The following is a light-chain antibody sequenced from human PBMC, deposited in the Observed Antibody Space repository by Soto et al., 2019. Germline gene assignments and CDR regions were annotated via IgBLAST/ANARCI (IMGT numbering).Light chain of an antibody. CDR2: DVS. CDR1: GSDVGTYNR. CDR3: GSYTSSSTYV. J-gene: IGLJ1*01. V-gene: IGLV2-18*02. Sequence: QSVLTQPPSVSGSPGQSVAISCTGTGSDVGTYNRVSWYQQPPGTAPKLMIYDVSDRPSGVPDRFSGSKSGNTASLTISGLQAEDEADYYCGSYTSSSTYVFGTGTKVTVL.